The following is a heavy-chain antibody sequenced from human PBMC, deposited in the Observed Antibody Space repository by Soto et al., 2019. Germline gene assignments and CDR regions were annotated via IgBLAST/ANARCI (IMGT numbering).Heavy chain of an antibody. CDR1: GFTFSSYA. Sequence: QVQLVESGGGVVQPGRSLRLSCAASGFTFSSYAMHWVRQAPGKGLEWVAVISYDGSNIYYADSVKGRFTISRDNSKNTLYLQMNSLRAEDTAVYYCARDRGITIFGVVESGGWFDPWGQGTLVTVSS. V-gene: IGHV3-30-3*01. CDR3: ARDRGITIFGVVESGGWFDP. J-gene: IGHJ5*02. CDR2: ISYDGSNI. D-gene: IGHD3-3*01.